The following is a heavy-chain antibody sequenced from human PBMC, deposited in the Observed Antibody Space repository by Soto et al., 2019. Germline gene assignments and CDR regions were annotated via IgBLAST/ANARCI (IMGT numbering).Heavy chain of an antibody. CDR1: GYTFTGYY. V-gene: IGHV1-2*02. J-gene: IGHJ6*02. D-gene: IGHD6-13*01. Sequence: EASVKVSCKASGYTFTGYYMHWVRQAPGQGLEWMGWINPNSGGTNYAQKFQGRVTMTRDTSISTAYMELSRLRSDDTAVYYCARDQQQLVLLYYYYYGMDVWGQGTMVTVSS. CDR3: ARDQQQLVLLYYYYYGMDV. CDR2: INPNSGGT.